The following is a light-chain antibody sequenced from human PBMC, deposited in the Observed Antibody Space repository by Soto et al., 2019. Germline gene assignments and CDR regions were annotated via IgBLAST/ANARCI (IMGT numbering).Light chain of an antibody. V-gene: IGKV3-20*01. CDR1: QSVSSTY. J-gene: IGKJ1*01. CDR2: GAS. CDR3: QQFDRSRWT. Sequence: EIVLTQSPGTLSLSPGERATLSCRASQSVSSTYLAWYQQKPGQAPRLLIYGASNRATGIPDRFSGGGSGTDFTLTISRLEPEDFAMYYCQQFDRSRWTFGQGTKVEIK.